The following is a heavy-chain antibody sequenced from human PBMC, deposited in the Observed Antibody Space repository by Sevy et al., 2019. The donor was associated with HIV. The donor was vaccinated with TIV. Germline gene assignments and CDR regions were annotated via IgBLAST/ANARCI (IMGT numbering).Heavy chain of an antibody. CDR3: ARALNYDFWRGYYTAELDYYYGMDV. V-gene: IGHV3-21*01. J-gene: IGHJ6*02. CDR1: GFTFSSYS. Sequence: GGSLRLSCAASGFTFSSYSMNWVRQAPGKGLEWVSSISSSSSYIYYADSVKGRFTISRGNAKNSLYLQMNSLRAEDTAVYYCARALNYDFWRGYYTAELDYYYGMDVWGQGTTVTVSS. CDR2: ISSSSSYI. D-gene: IGHD3-3*01.